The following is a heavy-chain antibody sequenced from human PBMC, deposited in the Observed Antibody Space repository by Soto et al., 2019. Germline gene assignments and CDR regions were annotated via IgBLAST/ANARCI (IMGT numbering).Heavy chain of an antibody. CDR3: AKLSTRGVIKYYYYGMDV. D-gene: IGHD3-10*01. Sequence: GGSLRLSCAASGFTFSSYAMSWVRQAPGKGLEWVSAISGSGGSTYYADSVKGRFTISRDNSKNTFYLQMNSLRAEDTAVYYCAKLSTRGVIKYYYYGMDVWGQGTTVTVSS. V-gene: IGHV3-23*01. CDR1: GFTFSSYA. CDR2: ISGSGGST. J-gene: IGHJ6*02.